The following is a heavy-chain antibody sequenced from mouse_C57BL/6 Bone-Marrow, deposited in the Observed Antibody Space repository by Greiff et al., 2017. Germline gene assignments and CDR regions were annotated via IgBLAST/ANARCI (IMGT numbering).Heavy chain of an antibody. CDR1: GYAFSSSW. CDR3: ARSYYYGSSLY. CDR2: IYPGDGDT. Sequence: VKLQESGPELVKPGASVKISCKASGYAFSSSWMNWVKQRPGKGLEWIGRIYPGDGDTNYNGKFKGKATLTADKSSSTAYMQLSSLTSEDSAVYFCARSYYYGSSLYWGQGTTLTVSS. V-gene: IGHV1-82*01. D-gene: IGHD1-1*01. J-gene: IGHJ2*01.